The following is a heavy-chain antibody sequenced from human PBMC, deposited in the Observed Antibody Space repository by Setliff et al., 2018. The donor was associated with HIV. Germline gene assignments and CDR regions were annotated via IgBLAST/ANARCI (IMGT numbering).Heavy chain of an antibody. V-gene: IGHV3-23*01. CDR2: LSGSGVGT. D-gene: IGHD4-17*01. CDR1: GFTFSRYA. J-gene: IGHJ2*01. Sequence: GGSLRLSCAASGFTFSRYAMSWVRQAPGKGLAWVSGLSGSGVGTYYAGSVKGRFTVSRDNSKNTLYLQMNSLRAEDTAVYYCARSNLRRYGDPDWYFDLWGRGTLVTVSS. CDR3: ARSNLRRYGDPDWYFDL.